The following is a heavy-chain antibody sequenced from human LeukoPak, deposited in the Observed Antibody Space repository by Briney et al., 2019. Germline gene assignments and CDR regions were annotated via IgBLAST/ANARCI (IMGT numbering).Heavy chain of an antibody. V-gene: IGHV4-38-2*01. CDR3: ARGPPTLTTSDFDY. J-gene: IGHJ4*02. CDR1: GYSISSGNY. D-gene: IGHD4-11*01. Sequence: SETLSLTCDVSGYSISSGNYWGWIRQPPGKGLEWIGNIYHSGSTYYNPSLKSRVTISVDTSKNQFSLKLGSVTAADTAVYYCARGPPTLTTSDFDYWGQGTLVTVSS. CDR2: IYHSGST.